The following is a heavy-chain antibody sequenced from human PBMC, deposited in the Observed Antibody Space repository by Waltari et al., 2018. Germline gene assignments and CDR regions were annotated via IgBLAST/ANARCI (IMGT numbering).Heavy chain of an antibody. J-gene: IGHJ6*03. CDR2: IYHSGST. CDR1: GGSISSGGYS. Sequence: QLQLQESGSGLVKPSQPLSLTCAVSGGSISSGGYSWSWIRQPPGTGLEWIGYIYHSGSTYYNPSLKSRVTISVDRSKNQFSLKLSSVTAADTAVYYCARAISAARRGYYYYYMDVWGKGTTVTISS. V-gene: IGHV4-30-2*01. CDR3: ARAISAARRGYYYYYMDV. D-gene: IGHD6-6*01.